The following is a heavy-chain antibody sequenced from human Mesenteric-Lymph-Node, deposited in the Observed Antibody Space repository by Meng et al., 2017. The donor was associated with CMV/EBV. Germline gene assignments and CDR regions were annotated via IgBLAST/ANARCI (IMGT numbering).Heavy chain of an antibody. V-gene: IGHV1-18*01. CDR1: GYTFTSYG. D-gene: IGHD3-16*01. CDR3: ARVKRYGGIFDY. CDR2: ISAYNGNT. J-gene: IGHJ4*02. Sequence: SCKASGYTFTSYGISWARQAPGQGLEWMGWISAYNGNTNYAQKLQGRVTMTTDTSTSTAYMELRSLRSDDTAVYYCARVKRYGGIFDYWGQGTLVTVSS.